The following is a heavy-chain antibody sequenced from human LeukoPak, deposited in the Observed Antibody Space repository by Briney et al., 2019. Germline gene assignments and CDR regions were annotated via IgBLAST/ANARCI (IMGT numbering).Heavy chain of an antibody. J-gene: IGHJ5*02. CDR2: IFYSGST. Sequence: PSETLSLTCTVSGGSISTSNYYWGWIRQPPGKGLEWIGNIFYSGSTYYNPSLKSRVTMSVDTSKKQFSLKLSSVTAADTAVYYCARHAVEAASRWFDPWGQGTLVTVSS. CDR3: ARHAVEAASRWFDP. V-gene: IGHV4-39*01. CDR1: GGSISTSNYY. D-gene: IGHD1-1*01.